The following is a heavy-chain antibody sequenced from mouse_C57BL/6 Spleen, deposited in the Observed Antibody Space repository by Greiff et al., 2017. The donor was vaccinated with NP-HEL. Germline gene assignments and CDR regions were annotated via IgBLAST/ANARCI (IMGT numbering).Heavy chain of an antibody. CDR3: AREGYDRFAY. J-gene: IGHJ3*01. D-gene: IGHD2-2*01. CDR1: GFTFSSYA. V-gene: IGHV5-4*01. Sequence: EVKLVESGGGLVKPGGSLKLSCAASGFTFSSYAMSWVRQTPEKRLEWVATLSDGGSYTYYPDNVKGRFTISRDNAKNNLYLQMSHLKSEDTAMYYCAREGYDRFAYWGQGTLVTVSA. CDR2: LSDGGSYT.